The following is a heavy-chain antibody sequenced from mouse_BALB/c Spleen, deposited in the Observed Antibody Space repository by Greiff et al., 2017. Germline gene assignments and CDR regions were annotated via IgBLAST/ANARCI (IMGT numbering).Heavy chain of an antibody. V-gene: IGHV7-3*02. CDR2: IRNKANGYTT. CDR3: AYAKGAMEY. J-gene: IGHJ4*01. CDR1: VFTFTDYY. Sequence: EVKVVESGGGLVQPGGSLRLSCATSVFTFTDYYMSWVRQPPGKALEWLGFIRNKANGYTTEYSASVKGRFTISRDNSQSILYLQMNTLRAEDSATYYCAYAKGAMEYGGQGTAVNVAA.